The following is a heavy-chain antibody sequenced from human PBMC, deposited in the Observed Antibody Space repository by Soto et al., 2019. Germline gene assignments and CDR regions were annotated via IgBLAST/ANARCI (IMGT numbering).Heavy chain of an antibody. CDR1: GFTFTTYW. CDR2: ISRDRTTT. J-gene: IGHJ4*02. CDR3: GTNNGDY. V-gene: IGHV3-74*01. Sequence: EGQLVESGGGLAQPGGSLRLSCAASGFTFTTYWMHWVRQAPGKGLVWVSRISRDRTTTAYADSVKGRFTILRDNTKNTQYVHMNSLGVEDTAVYYGGTNNGDYWGQGTLVTVSS. D-gene: IGHD1-20*01.